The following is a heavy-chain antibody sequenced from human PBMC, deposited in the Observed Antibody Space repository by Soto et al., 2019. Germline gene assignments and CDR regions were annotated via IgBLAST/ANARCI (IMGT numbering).Heavy chain of an antibody. CDR1: GYSFTSYR. CDR2: IDPSDSYT. Sequence: GESLKISCKGSGYSFTSYRINWVRQMPGKGLEWMGRIDPSDSYTNYSPSFQGHVTISADKSISTAYLQWSSLKASDTAMYYCARRHSSSSAFDPRGQGTLVTVS. D-gene: IGHD6-13*01. V-gene: IGHV5-10-1*01. J-gene: IGHJ5*02. CDR3: ARRHSSSSAFDP.